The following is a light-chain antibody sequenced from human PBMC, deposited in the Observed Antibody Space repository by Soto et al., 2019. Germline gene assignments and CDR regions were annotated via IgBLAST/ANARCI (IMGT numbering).Light chain of an antibody. J-gene: IGLJ3*02. CDR3: SSYTTTSTHWV. V-gene: IGLV2-14*01. Sequence: QSALTQPASVSGSPGQSITISCTGTSSDVGDYNYVSWYQQHPGKAPKVMIYEVSNRPSGVSNRFSGSKSGNTASLTISGLQAEDEADYYCSSYTTTSTHWVFGGGTQLTVL. CDR2: EVS. CDR1: SSDVGDYNY.